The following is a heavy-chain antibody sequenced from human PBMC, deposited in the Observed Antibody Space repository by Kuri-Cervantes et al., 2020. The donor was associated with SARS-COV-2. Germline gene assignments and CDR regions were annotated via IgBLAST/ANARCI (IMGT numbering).Heavy chain of an antibody. CDR2: ISYDGSNK. CDR3: AKDQRGIAARPLPFDY. J-gene: IGHJ4*02. Sequence: GGSLRLSCAASGFTFSSYAMSWVRQAPGKGLEWVAVISYDGSNKYYADSVKGRFTISRDNSKNTLYLQMNSLRAEDTAVYYCAKDQRGIAARPLPFDYWGQGTLVTVSS. V-gene: IGHV3-30*18. D-gene: IGHD6-6*01. CDR1: GFTFSSYA.